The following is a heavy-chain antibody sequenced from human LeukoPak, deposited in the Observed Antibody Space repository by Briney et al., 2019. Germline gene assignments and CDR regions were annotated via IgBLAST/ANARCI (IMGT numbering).Heavy chain of an antibody. CDR2: ISYDGSNK. CDR1: GFTFSSYA. Sequence: GGSLRVSCTASGFTFSSYAMHWVRQAPGKGLEWVAVISYDGSNKYYADSVKGRFTISRDNSKNTLYLQMNSLRAEDTAVYYCVGSDYWGQGTLVTVSS. D-gene: IGHD3-10*01. V-gene: IGHV3-30-3*01. J-gene: IGHJ4*02. CDR3: VGSDY.